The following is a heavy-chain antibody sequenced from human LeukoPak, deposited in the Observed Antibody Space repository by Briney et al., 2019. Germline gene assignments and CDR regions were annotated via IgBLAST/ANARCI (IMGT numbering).Heavy chain of an antibody. CDR2: IYYSGSS. Sequence: SETLSLTCTVSGGAISSCYWSWIRQPPGKGLEWIGYIYYSGSSNYNPSLKSRVTISVDTSKNQFSLKLSSVTAADTAVYYCARVVGCSSTSCYSLRYYYYYMDVWGKGTTVTVSS. CDR3: ARVVGCSSTSCYSLRYYYYYMDV. CDR1: GGAISSCY. D-gene: IGHD2-2*01. V-gene: IGHV4-59*01. J-gene: IGHJ6*03.